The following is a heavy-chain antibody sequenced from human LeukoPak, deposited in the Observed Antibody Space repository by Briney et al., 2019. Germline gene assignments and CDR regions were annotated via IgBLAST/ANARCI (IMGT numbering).Heavy chain of an antibody. D-gene: IGHD3-16*02. Sequence: QPGGSLRLSCAASGFTFSSYGMRWVRQAPGKGLEWVAVISYDGSNKYYADSVKGRFTISRDNSKNTLYLQMNSLRAEDTAVYYCAKAEGRYPQYSDYWGQGTLVTVSS. J-gene: IGHJ4*02. CDR1: GFTFSSYG. CDR3: AKAEGRYPQYSDY. CDR2: ISYDGSNK. V-gene: IGHV3-30*18.